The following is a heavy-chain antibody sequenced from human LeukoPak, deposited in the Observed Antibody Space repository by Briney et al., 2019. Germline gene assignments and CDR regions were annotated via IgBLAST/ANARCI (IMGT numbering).Heavy chain of an antibody. CDR3: ARAPVRPRLFDP. Sequence: ASVNVSFKASGYTFTGYYMHLVRQAPAQGLEWMGWINPNSGGTNYAHKFQVKVTITRYTSITTAYMELSRLRSDDPAVYYCARAPVRPRLFDPWGQGTLVSVSS. J-gene: IGHJ5*02. D-gene: IGHD6-6*01. CDR2: INPNSGGT. V-gene: IGHV1-2*07. CDR1: GYTFTGYY.